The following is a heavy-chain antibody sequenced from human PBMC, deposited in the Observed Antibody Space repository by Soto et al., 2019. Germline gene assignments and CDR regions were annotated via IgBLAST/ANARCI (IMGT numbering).Heavy chain of an antibody. Sequence: EVNLMESGGGLVQPGGSLRLSCAASGLTFSRYEMNWVRQAPGKGLEWIAYIHGSATTMYYADSVKGRFTISRDNAKNSLSLQRNGLRAEDTAVYYCATRSGGGGAFDFWGQGTTVTVSS. CDR3: ATRSGGGGAFDF. D-gene: IGHD3-10*01. CDR2: IHGSATTM. CDR1: GLTFSRYE. V-gene: IGHV3-48*03. J-gene: IGHJ3*01.